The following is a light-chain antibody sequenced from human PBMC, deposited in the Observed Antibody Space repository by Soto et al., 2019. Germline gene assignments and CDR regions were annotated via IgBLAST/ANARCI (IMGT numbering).Light chain of an antibody. CDR1: SSDVGGYNY. CDR3: SSYESSNNFEVV. CDR2: EVS. Sequence: QSALTQPPSASGSPGQSVSISCTGTSSDVGGYNYVSWYQHHPGKAPKLMIYEVSKRPSGVPDRFSGSKSGNTASLTVSGLLAEDEADYYCSSYESSNNFEVVFGGGTKLTVL. J-gene: IGLJ2*01. V-gene: IGLV2-8*01.